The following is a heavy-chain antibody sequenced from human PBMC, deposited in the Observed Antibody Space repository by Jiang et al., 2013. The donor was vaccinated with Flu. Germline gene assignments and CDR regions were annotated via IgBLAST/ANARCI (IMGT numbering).Heavy chain of an antibody. V-gene: IGHV6-1*01. D-gene: IGHD5-12*01. CDR1: NSAA. J-gene: IGHJ4*02. Sequence: NSAAWNWIRQSPSRGLEWLGRTYYRSKWYNDYAVSVKSRITINPDTSKNQFSLQLNSVTPEDTAVYYCARDSTKYSGYDYSYWGQGTLVTVSS. CDR2: TYYRSKWYN. CDR3: ARDSTKYSGYDYSY.